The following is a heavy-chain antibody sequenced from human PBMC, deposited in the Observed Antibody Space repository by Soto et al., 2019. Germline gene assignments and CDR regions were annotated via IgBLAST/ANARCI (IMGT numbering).Heavy chain of an antibody. CDR2: IYPDDSDT. V-gene: IGHV5-51*01. Sequence: PGESLKISCQASGYSFSNFWIAWVRQMPGEGLEWLGIIYPDDSDTRYSPSFLGQVTISADKSIKTTYLQWSSLKASDTAIHFCASSVLVTSTMNYFDLWGQGTLVTVSS. CDR3: ASSVLVTSTMNYFDL. CDR1: GYSFSNFW. J-gene: IGHJ4*02. D-gene: IGHD2-8*02.